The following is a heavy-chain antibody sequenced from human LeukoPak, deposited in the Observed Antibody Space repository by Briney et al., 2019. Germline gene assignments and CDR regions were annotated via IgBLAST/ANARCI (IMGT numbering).Heavy chain of an antibody. Sequence: PSQTLSLTCTVSGASIRSGDYYWSWIRQPPGKGLEWIGYIYDSGSTYYNPSLKSRITISVDTSENRFSLKLSSVTATDTAVYYCARDCNGGSRYGAFDIWGQGTMVTVSS. V-gene: IGHV4-30-4*01. CDR3: ARDCNGGSRYGAFDI. CDR2: IYDSGST. J-gene: IGHJ3*02. D-gene: IGHD2-15*01. CDR1: GASIRSGDYY.